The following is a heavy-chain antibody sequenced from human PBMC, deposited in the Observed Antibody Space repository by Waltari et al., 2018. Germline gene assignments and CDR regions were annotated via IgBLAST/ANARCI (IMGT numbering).Heavy chain of an antibody. CDR2: INTKNGHP. D-gene: IGHD4-17*01. Sequence: QVQLAQSGSELKEPGASVKVSCRTSGYTFTDYTINWVRQAPGQVLEWMGWINTKNGHPTYFQGFTGRFVFSLDTSVSTTYLQITGLKAEDTAVYFCARALLGLTNRLDVWGQGTTVTISS. CDR3: ARALLGLTNRLDV. J-gene: IGHJ6*02. CDR1: GYTFTDYT. V-gene: IGHV7-4-1*02.